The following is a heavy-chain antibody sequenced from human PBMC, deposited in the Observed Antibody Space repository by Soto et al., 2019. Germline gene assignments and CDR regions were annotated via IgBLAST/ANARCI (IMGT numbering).Heavy chain of an antibody. CDR3: ARGLRKPYYYYYYYMDV. D-gene: IGHD4-17*01. J-gene: IGHJ6*03. Sequence: PSESLSLTCAVYGGSFSGYYWSWIRQPPGKGLEWIGEINHSGSTNYNPSLKSRVTISVDTSKNQFSLKLSSVTAADTAVYYCARGLRKPYYYYYYYMDVWGKGTTVTVSS. V-gene: IGHV4-34*01. CDR1: GGSFSGYY. CDR2: INHSGST.